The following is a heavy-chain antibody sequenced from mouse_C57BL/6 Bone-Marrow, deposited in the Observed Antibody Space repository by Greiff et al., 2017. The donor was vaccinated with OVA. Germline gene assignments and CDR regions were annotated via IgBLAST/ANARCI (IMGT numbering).Heavy chain of an antibody. D-gene: IGHD2-4*01. CDR2: IDPENGDT. V-gene: IGHV14-4*01. CDR3: TIRYYDDAWFAY. CDR1: GFNIKDDY. J-gene: IGHJ3*01. Sequence: VQLQQSGAELVRPGASVKLSCTASGFNIKDDYMHWVKQRPEQGLEWIGWIDPENGDTEYASKFQGKATITADTSSNTAYLQLSSLTSEDTAVYYCTIRYYDDAWFAYWGQGTLVTVSA.